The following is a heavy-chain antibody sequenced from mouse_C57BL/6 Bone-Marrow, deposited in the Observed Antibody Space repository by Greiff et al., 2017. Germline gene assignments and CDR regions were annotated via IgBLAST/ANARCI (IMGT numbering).Heavy chain of an antibody. D-gene: IGHD3-2*02. CDR3: ARGDSSGSWFAY. J-gene: IGHJ3*01. V-gene: IGHV2-2*01. CDR2: IWSGGNT. CDR1: GFSLTSYG. Sequence: VQLQESGPGLVQPSQCLSITCTVSGFSLTSYGVHWVRQSPGKGLEWLGVIWSGGNTDYNAAFISRLSLSKENSESQVFFKMNSLQADYTAIYYCARGDSSGSWFAYWGQGTLVTVSA.